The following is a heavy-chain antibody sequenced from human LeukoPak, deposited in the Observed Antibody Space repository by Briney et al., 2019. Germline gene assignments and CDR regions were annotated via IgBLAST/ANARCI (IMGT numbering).Heavy chain of an antibody. CDR1: GYTLTSYG. Sequence: GASVKISCKASGYTLTSYGISWVRQAPGQGLEWMGWISAYNGNTNYAQKLQGRVTMTTDTSTSTAYMELRSLRSDDTAVYYCARDSGGDLMPAAMSYYYYGMDVWGKGTTVTVSS. D-gene: IGHD2-2*01. J-gene: IGHJ6*04. V-gene: IGHV1-18*04. CDR2: ISAYNGNT. CDR3: ARDSGGDLMPAAMSYYYYGMDV.